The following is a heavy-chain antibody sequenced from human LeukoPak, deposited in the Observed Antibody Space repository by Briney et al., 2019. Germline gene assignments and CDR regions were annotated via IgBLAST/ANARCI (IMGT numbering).Heavy chain of an antibody. V-gene: IGHV4-59*01. CDR2: IYHSGST. D-gene: IGHD3-3*01. CDR3: ARAGSGPRIPYYYYGMDV. CDR1: GGFNTHYY. J-gene: IGHJ6*02. Sequence: PSETLSLTCSVSGGFNTHYYWTWIRQPPGKELEWIGYIYHSGSTKYNPSLKSRVTISVDTSKNHFSLKLSSVTAADTAVYYCARAGSGPRIPYYYYGMDVWGQGTTVTVSS.